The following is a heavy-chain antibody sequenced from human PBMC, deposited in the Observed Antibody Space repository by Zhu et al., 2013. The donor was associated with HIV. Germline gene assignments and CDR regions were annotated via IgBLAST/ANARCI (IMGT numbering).Heavy chain of an antibody. D-gene: IGHD2-8*01. Sequence: QVQVVQSGAEVKKPGASVKVSCKASGYTFTGYYLHWVRQAPGQGLEWMGWINPKSGGANYAQKFQGRVTMTRDTSINTAYMALSRLRSDDTAVYYCARDRRDIVLMLYGGAPYDGFDIWGQGTMVTVSS. CDR3: ARDRRDIVLMLYGGAPYDGFDI. CDR1: GYTFTGYY. V-gene: IGHV1-2*02. CDR2: INPKSGGA. J-gene: IGHJ3*02.